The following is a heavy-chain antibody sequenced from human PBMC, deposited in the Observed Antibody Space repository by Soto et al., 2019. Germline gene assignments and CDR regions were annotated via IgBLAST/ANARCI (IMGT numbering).Heavy chain of an antibody. CDR2: IHSSGATI. D-gene: IGHD1-1*01. CDR1: GFTFRDYY. CDR3: ADEVDWNEFDP. J-gene: IGHJ5*02. Sequence: QVQLVESGGGLVKPGGSLRLSCAASGFTFRDYYMSWIRQAPGKGLEWVSYIHSSGATIYYADSVKGRFTISRDNAKNSLYLQMNSMTAEDTALYYCADEVDWNEFDPWSKGTLVTVCS. V-gene: IGHV3-11*01.